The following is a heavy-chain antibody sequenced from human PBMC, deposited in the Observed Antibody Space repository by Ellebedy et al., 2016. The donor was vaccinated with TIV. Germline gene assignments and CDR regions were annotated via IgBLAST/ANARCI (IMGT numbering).Heavy chain of an antibody. CDR1: GFTFSSYG. Sequence: GESLKISCAASGFTFSSYGMHWVRQAPGKGLEWVSSISSSSSYIYYADSVKGRFTISRDNAKNSLYLQMNSLRAEDTAVYYCARDEGRYDSSGYEPFDYFDYWGQGTLVTVSS. D-gene: IGHD3-22*01. V-gene: IGHV3-21*04. CDR2: ISSSSSYI. CDR3: ARDEGRYDSSGYEPFDYFDY. J-gene: IGHJ4*02.